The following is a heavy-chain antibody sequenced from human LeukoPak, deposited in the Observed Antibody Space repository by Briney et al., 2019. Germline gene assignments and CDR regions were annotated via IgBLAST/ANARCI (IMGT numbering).Heavy chain of an antibody. V-gene: IGHV3-43*01. J-gene: IGHJ4*02. D-gene: IGHD5-12*01. CDR1: GFTFHHYS. CDR2: ISWDGGIT. CDR3: AKDSNTGGYSFGS. Sequence: GGSLRLSCAASGFTFHHYSMHWVRQPPGKGLEWVSLISWDGGITYYADSVRGRFTISRDNSKNSLSLEMNSLRTEDTALYYCAKDSNTGGYSFGSWGQGTLVTVTS.